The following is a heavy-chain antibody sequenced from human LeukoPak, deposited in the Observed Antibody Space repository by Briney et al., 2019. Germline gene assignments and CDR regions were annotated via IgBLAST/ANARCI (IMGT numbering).Heavy chain of an antibody. J-gene: IGHJ5*02. CDR3: ARGGYCSSTSCYTGDGWFDP. V-gene: IGHV3-30-3*01. CDR2: ISYDGRAD. Sequence: GGSLRLSCAASGFSFSIYAMHWVRQAPGKGLEWVAVISYDGRADHYADSVKGRFTVSRDSSENTLYLQMDSLRAEDTAVYYCARGGYCSSTSCYTGDGWFDPWGQGTLVTVSS. D-gene: IGHD2-2*02. CDR1: GFSFSIYA.